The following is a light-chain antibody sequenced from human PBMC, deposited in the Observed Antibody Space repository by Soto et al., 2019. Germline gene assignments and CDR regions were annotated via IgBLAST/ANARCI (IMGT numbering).Light chain of an antibody. CDR1: QGIGND. V-gene: IGKV1-6*02. J-gene: IGKJ4*01. CDR3: LQDHNYPLT. CDR2: AAT. Sequence: AIQMAQSPSSLSASVGDRVTITCRASQGIGNDVGWYQQKPGKAPKLLLYAATTLQSGVLSRFSGTRSGTDFTLTISSLQPEDFATYYCLQDHNYPLTFGGGTKVEIK.